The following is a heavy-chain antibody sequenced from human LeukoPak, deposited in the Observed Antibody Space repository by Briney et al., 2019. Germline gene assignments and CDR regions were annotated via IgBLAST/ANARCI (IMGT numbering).Heavy chain of an antibody. D-gene: IGHD6-13*01. CDR1: GFTFSSYS. Sequence: PGGSLRLSCAASGFTFSSYSMNWVRQAPGKGLEWVSSISSSSNYIYYADSVKGRFTISRDKAKNSLYLKMNSLRAEDTAVYYCARDDSSSWREPDAFDIWGQGTMVTVSS. J-gene: IGHJ3*02. CDR3: ARDDSSSWREPDAFDI. V-gene: IGHV3-21*01. CDR2: ISSSSNYI.